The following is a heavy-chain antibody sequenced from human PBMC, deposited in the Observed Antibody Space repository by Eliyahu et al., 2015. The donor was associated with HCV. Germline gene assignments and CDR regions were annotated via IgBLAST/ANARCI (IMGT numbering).Heavy chain of an antibody. CDR3: ARAKRQPGIAVADPNWFDP. D-gene: IGHD6-19*01. V-gene: IGHV4-31*03. CDR2: IYYSGST. CDR1: GGXISSGGYY. Sequence: QVQLQESGPGLVKPSQTLSLTCTVSGGXISSGGYYWSWIRQHPGKGLEWIGYIYYSGSTYYNPSLKSRVTISVDTSKNQFSLKLSSVTAADTAVYYCARAKRQPGIAVADPNWFDPWGQGTLVTVSS. J-gene: IGHJ5*02.